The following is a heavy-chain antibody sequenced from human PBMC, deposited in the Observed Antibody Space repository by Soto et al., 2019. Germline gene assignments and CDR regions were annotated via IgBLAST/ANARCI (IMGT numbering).Heavy chain of an antibody. CDR3: ASFSGYSPGHPDY. CDR2: IIPIFGRA. V-gene: IGHV1-69*13. Sequence: SVKVSCKASGGTFSSYAISWVRQAPGQGLEGMGGIIPIFGRANYAQKLKDRVTITADESTSTAYLELSSLRSEDTAVYYCASFSGYSPGHPDYWGQGTLVTVSS. J-gene: IGHJ4*02. CDR1: GGTFSSYA. D-gene: IGHD3-22*01.